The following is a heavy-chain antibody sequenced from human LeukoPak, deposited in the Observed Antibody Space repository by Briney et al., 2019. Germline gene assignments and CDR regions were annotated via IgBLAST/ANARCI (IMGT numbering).Heavy chain of an antibody. V-gene: IGHV7-4-1*02. Sequence: ASVKVSCKASGYTFTSYAMNWVRQAPGQGLEWMGWINTNTGNPTYAQGFTGRFVFSLDTSVSTAYLQISSLKAEDTAVYYCARRGPNGRYCSSTSCYWDFDYWGQGTLVTVSS. CDR3: ARRGPNGRYCSSTSCYWDFDY. J-gene: IGHJ4*02. CDR2: INTNTGNP. D-gene: IGHD2-2*01. CDR1: GYTFTSYA.